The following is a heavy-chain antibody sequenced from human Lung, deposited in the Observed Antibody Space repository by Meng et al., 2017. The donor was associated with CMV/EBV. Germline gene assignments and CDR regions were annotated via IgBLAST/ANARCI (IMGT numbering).Heavy chain of an antibody. CDR2: ISSSGSTT. CDR1: GFTFSSYE. D-gene: IGHD3-10*01. V-gene: IGHV3-48*03. CDR3: ARAGITMVRGVMVDYYGMDV. Sequence: GESLKISCAASGFTFSSYEMNWVRQAPGKGLEWVSYISSSGSTTYYADSVKGRFTISRDNAKNSLYLQMNSLRAEDTAVYYCARAGITMVRGVMVDYYGMDVWGQGTXVTVSS. J-gene: IGHJ6*02.